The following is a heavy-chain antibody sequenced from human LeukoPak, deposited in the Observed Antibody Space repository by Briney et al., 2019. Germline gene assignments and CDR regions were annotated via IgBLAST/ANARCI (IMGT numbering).Heavy chain of an antibody. J-gene: IGHJ5*02. CDR2: VNPHSGGT. D-gene: IGHD1-20*01. Sequence: ASVKVSCKASGYTFTDYYMHWVRQAPGQGLEWMGRVNPHSGGTDYAQKFQGRVTMTRDTSMSTVYMELRWLTSDDAAVYYCAREMGRIPGFNWFDPWGQGTLVTVSS. CDR3: AREMGRIPGFNWFDP. V-gene: IGHV1-2*06. CDR1: GYTFTDYY.